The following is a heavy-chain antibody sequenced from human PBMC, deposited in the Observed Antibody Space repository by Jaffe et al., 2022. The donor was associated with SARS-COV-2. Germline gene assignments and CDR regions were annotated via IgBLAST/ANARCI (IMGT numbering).Heavy chain of an antibody. CDR1: GGSISSGSYY. V-gene: IGHV4-61*02. D-gene: IGHD6-19*01. J-gene: IGHJ5*02. CDR2: IYTSGST. CDR3: ASAPAVAGEGPSDPSWFDP. Sequence: QVQLQESGPGLVKPSQTLSLTCTVSGGSISSGSYYWSWIRQPAGKGLEWIGRIYTSGSTNYNPSLKSRVTISVDTSKNQFSLKLSSVTAADTAVYYCASAPAVAGEGPSDPSWFDPWGQGTLVTVSS.